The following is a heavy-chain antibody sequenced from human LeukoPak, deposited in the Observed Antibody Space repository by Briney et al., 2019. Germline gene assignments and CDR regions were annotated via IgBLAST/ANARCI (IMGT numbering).Heavy chain of an antibody. CDR1: GITFSSYG. J-gene: IGHJ4*02. V-gene: IGHV3-33*01. Sequence: GGSLRLSSAASGITFSSYGMHWVRQAPGKGLEWVAVIWYDGSNKYYADSVKGRFTISRDNSKNTLYLQMNSLRAEDTAVYYCARGGNYDYVLGIWGQGTLVTVSS. CDR2: IWYDGSNK. CDR3: ARGGNYDYVLGI. D-gene: IGHD3-16*01.